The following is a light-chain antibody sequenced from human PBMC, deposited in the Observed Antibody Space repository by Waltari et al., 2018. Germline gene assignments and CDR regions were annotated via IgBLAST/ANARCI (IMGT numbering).Light chain of an antibody. CDR2: YYSDSIK. CDR3: AIWHSSAYVL. CDR1: SGINVGRYS. V-gene: IGLV5-39*01. Sequence: QPVLTPTTSLSASPGASARLGCTWSSGINVGRYSIFCYKQNPGSPPRYLLYYYSDSIKHQGSGVPSRFSGSKDASANAGLLLISGLQSEDEADYYCAIWHSSAYVLFGGGTRLTVL. J-gene: IGLJ2*01.